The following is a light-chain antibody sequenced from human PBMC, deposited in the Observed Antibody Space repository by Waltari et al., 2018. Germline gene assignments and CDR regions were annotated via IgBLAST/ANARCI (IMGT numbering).Light chain of an antibody. Sequence: IVLTQSPATLSLSPGERTTLSCRASQHISSSLAWYQQKPGQAPRLLIYDASVRSTGVPPRFSGSGPGRDFTLTISSLEPEDSAVYYCQQRSSSITFGGGTKVEIK. CDR2: DAS. V-gene: IGKV3D-11*01. J-gene: IGKJ4*01. CDR1: QHISSS. CDR3: QQRSSSIT.